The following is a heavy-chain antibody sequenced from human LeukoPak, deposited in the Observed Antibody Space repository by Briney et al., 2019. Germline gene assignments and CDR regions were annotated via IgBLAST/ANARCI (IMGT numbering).Heavy chain of an antibody. CDR3: ARETVTTSIDP. J-gene: IGHJ5*02. V-gene: IGHV4-39*01. Sequence: SETLSLTCTVSGGSISSSSYYWGWIRQPPGKGLEWIGSIYYSGNTYYNPSLKSRVTISVDTSKNQFSLKLSSVSAADTAVYYCARETVTTSIDPWGQGTLVTVSS. CDR2: IYYSGNT. D-gene: IGHD4-17*01. CDR1: GGSISSSSYY.